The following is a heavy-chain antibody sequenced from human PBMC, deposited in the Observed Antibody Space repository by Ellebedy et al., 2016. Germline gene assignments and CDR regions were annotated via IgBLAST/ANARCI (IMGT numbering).Heavy chain of an antibody. CDR3: ARKVINIVVVIAMGSFDP. CDR1: GGSISSGGYY. D-gene: IGHD2-21*01. J-gene: IGHJ5*02. V-gene: IGHV4-31*03. Sequence: SETLSLTXTVSGGSISSGGYYWNWIRQHPGKGLEWIGNIDHSGSTYYNASLKSRVTISVDTSKNQFSLKLSSVTAADTAVYYCARKVINIVVVIAMGSFDPWGQGTLVTVSS. CDR2: IDHSGST.